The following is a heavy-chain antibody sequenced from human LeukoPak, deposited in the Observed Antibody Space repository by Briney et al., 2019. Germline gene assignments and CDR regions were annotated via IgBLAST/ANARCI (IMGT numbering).Heavy chain of an antibody. D-gene: IGHD5-24*01. CDR3: TRVGYIDEGIDY. CDR2: IKQDGSKK. V-gene: IGHV3-7*04. J-gene: IGHJ4*02. Sequence: AGGSLRLSCVASGFPLSSFWMTWVRPAPGKGLEWVANIKQDGSKKSYVDSVKGRFTISRDNAKNSLYLQMNSLRAEDTAIYYCTRVGYIDEGIDYWGQGTLVTVSS. CDR1: GFPLSSFW.